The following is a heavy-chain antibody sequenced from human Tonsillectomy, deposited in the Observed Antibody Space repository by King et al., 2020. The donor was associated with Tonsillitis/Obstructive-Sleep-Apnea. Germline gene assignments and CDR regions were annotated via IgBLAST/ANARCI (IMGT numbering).Heavy chain of an antibody. J-gene: IGHJ1*01. CDR2: INSDGSST. CDR1: GFTFSSYW. V-gene: IGHV3-74*01. D-gene: IGHD2-2*01. CDR3: ARTSSNQPGDGYFQH. Sequence: VQLVETGGGLVQPGGSLRLSCAASGFTFSSYWMHWVRQAPGKGLVWVSRINSDGSSTSYADSVKGRFTISRDNAKNTLYLQMNSLRAEDTAVYYCARTSSNQPGDGYFQHWGQGTLVTVSS.